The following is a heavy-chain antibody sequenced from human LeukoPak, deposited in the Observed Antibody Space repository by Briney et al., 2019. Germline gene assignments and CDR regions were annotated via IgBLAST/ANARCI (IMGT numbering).Heavy chain of an antibody. Sequence: SETLSLTCTVSCGSISSGGYYWSWLRQHPGKGLEWVGYIYYSGSTYYNPSLKSRVTISVDTSKNHFSLKLSSVTAADTAVYYCARVYYGSGSYIFDYWGQGTLVTVSS. V-gene: IGHV4-31*03. D-gene: IGHD3-10*01. J-gene: IGHJ4*02. CDR3: ARVYYGSGSYIFDY. CDR1: CGSISSGGYY. CDR2: IYYSGST.